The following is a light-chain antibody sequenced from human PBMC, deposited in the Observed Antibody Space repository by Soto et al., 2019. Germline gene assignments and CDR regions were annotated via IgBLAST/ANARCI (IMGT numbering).Light chain of an antibody. V-gene: IGKV1-27*01. CDR2: AAS. J-gene: IGKJ1*01. CDR1: QGIIDY. Sequence: DIQMTQSPSSLSASVGDTVSITCRASQGIIDYLAWYQQRPGKAPRLLIYAASTLHAGVPSLFSGSGAGTDFTLKISSLQPEDVGTYYWQKYDTVPQTFGPGTRVEIK. CDR3: QKYDTVPQT.